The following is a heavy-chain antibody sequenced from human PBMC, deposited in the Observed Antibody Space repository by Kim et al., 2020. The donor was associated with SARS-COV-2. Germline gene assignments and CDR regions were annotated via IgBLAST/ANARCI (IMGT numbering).Heavy chain of an antibody. CDR1: GFTFSSYA. CDR2: ISGSGGST. CDR3: AKDPPTTVVTPYYYYGMDV. D-gene: IGHD4-17*01. J-gene: IGHJ6*02. V-gene: IGHV3-23*01. Sequence: GGSLRLSCAASGFTFSSYAMSLVRQAPGKGLEWVSAISGSGGSTYYADSVKGRFTISRDNSKNTLYLQMNSLRAEDTAVYYCAKDPPTTVVTPYYYYGMDVWGQGTTVTVSS.